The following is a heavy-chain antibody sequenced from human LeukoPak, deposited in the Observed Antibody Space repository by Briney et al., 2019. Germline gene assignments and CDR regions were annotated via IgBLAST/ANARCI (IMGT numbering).Heavy chain of an antibody. CDR2: IYTSGST. V-gene: IGHV4-61*02. J-gene: IGHJ6*02. D-gene: IGHD6-13*01. Sequence: SETLSLPCSVCGGSISSGSYYCSWIRQPAGKGLEWIGRIYTSGSTNYNAPLKSRVTISVDTSKNQCSLKLSSVTAADTAVYYCARDSPNGIAAAGSYYYYGMDVWGQGTTVTVSS. CDR3: ARDSPNGIAAAGSYYYYGMDV. CDR1: GGSISSGSYY.